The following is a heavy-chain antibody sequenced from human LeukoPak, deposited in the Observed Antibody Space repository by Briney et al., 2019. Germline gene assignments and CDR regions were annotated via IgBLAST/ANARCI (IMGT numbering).Heavy chain of an antibody. CDR2: MNPNSGNT. V-gene: IGHV1-8*01. D-gene: IGHD3-10*01. J-gene: IGHJ5*02. Sequence: ASVKVSCKASGYTFTIYEINWVRQATGQGLEWMGWMNPNSGNTGYAQKFQGRVTMTRNTSISTAYMELSSLRSEDTAVYYCARGYHRYYYGSGRWYNWFDPWGQGTLVTVSS. CDR3: ARGYHRYYYGSGRWYNWFDP. CDR1: GYTFTIYE.